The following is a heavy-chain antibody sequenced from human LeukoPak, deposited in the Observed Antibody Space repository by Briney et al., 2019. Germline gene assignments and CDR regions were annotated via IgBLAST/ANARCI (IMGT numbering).Heavy chain of an antibody. CDR1: GYTFTSYG. V-gene: IGHV1-18*01. D-gene: IGHD6-13*01. CDR3: AREGSRYSRKKYGMDV. CDR2: ISAYNGNT. J-gene: IGHJ6*02. Sequence: ASVKVSCKASGYTFTSYGISWVRQAPEQGLEWMGWISAYNGNTNYAQKLQGRVTMTTDTSTSTAYMELRSLRSDDTAVYYCAREGSRYSRKKYGMDVWGQGTTVTVSS.